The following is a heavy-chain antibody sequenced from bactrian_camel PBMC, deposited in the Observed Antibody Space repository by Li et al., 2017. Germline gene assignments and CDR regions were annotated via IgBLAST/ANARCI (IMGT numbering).Heavy chain of an antibody. V-gene: IGHV3S59*01. CDR2: IDLNGDRR. D-gene: IGHD3*01. CDR1: GVTYC. J-gene: IGHJ4*01. Sequence: DVQLVESGGGSAQAGGSLRLSCTSSGVTYCMGWYRQAPGKEREFVSDIDLNGDRRYGDAVKGRFTNSKDNAKAPLYLQMNNLKPEDTATYYCVAGGARFGVGCEAQSWGQGTQVTVSS. CDR3: VAGGARFGVGCEAQS.